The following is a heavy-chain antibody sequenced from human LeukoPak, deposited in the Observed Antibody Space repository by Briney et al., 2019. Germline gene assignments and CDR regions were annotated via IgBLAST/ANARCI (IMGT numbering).Heavy chain of an antibody. CDR1: GFTFGSYA. D-gene: IGHD3-3*01. CDR2: ITNGGVTT. Sequence: GGSLRLSCAASGFTFGSYAMSWVRQTPGKSLEWVSIITNGGVTTYYADSVKGRFTISRDNSKNTLYLQMNSLRAEDTAVYYCAKDGFGDFWSGSNYWGQGTLVTVSS. CDR3: AKDGFGDFWSGSNY. V-gene: IGHV3-23*01. J-gene: IGHJ4*02.